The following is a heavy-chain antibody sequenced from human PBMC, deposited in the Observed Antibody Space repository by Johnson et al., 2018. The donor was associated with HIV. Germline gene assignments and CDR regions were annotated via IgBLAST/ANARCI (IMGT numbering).Heavy chain of an antibody. CDR1: GFTFSGSA. Sequence: EVQLLESGGGVVQPGRSLRLSCAASGFTFSGSAMHWVRQASGKGLEWVGRVRSKAHSYATVYAASLKGRFTISRDDSKNTAYLQMNSLKTEDTAVYYCTRRTTYYYDSSGYNDAFDIWGQGTMVTVSS. CDR2: VRSKAHSYAT. CDR3: TRRTTYYYDSSGYNDAFDI. V-gene: IGHV3-73*01. D-gene: IGHD3-22*01. J-gene: IGHJ3*02.